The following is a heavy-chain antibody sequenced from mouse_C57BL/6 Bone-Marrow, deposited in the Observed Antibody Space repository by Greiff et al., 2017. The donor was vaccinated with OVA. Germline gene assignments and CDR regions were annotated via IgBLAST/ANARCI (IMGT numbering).Heavy chain of an antibody. Sequence: EVKVVDSGGGLVKPGGSLKLSCAASGFTFSDYGMHWVRQAPEKGLEWVAYISSGSSTIYYADTVKGRFTISRDNAKNTLFLQMTSLRSEDTAMYYCALPTTVVPFDYWGQGTTLTVSS. J-gene: IGHJ2*01. CDR3: ALPTTVVPFDY. D-gene: IGHD1-1*01. V-gene: IGHV5-17*01. CDR2: ISSGSSTI. CDR1: GFTFSDYG.